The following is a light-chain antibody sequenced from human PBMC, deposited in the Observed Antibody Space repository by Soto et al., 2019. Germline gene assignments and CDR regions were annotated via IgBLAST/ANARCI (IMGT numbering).Light chain of an antibody. Sequence: IQLTKSPGSLSASVGDRVTITCRTSQDIDSYLAWYQQKPGEDPKLLIYLASTLQGGVASRFSGSGSGTDFTLTISSLQPEDFATYYCQYLNSFPLTFGGGTKVDIK. J-gene: IGKJ4*01. CDR2: LAS. CDR3: QYLNSFPLT. V-gene: IGKV1-9*01. CDR1: QDIDSY.